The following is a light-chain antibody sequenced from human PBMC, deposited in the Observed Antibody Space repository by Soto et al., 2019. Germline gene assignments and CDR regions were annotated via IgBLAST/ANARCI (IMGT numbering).Light chain of an antibody. J-gene: IGLJ1*01. CDR3: AAWDDSLNGPL. V-gene: IGLV1-44*01. CDR2: NNN. CDR1: SSNIGTNT. Sequence: QSVLTQPPSASGTHGQRVTISCSGSSSNIGTNTVNWYQQLPGTAPKLLIYNNNQWPSGVPDRFSGSKSGTSASLAISGLQSEDEADYYCAAWDDSLNGPLFGTGTKLTVL.